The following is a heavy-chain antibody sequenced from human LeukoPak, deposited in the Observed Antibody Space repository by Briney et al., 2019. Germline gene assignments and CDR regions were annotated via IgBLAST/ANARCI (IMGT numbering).Heavy chain of an antibody. Sequence: GGSLRLSCAASGFTVSSNYMSWVRQAPGKGLEWVSVIYSGGSTYYADSVKGRFTISRDNSKNTLYLQMNSLRAEDTAVYYCARDQGSSWFDYWGQGTLVTVSS. V-gene: IGHV3-53*01. D-gene: IGHD6-13*01. CDR3: ARDQGSSWFDY. CDR2: IYSGGST. CDR1: GFTVSSNY. J-gene: IGHJ4*02.